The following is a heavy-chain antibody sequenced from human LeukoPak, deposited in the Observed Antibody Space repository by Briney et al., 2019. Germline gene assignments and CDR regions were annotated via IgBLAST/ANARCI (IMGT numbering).Heavy chain of an antibody. Sequence: SETLSLTCTVSGYSINSGYYWSWIRQPPGKRLEWIGYIYYSGSTYYNPSLKSRVTISVDTSKNQFSLKLSSVTAADTAVYYCARGRWLQPFDYWGQGTLVTVSS. CDR3: ARGRWLQPFDY. CDR2: IYYSGST. CDR1: GYSINSGYY. J-gene: IGHJ4*02. V-gene: IGHV4-38-2*02. D-gene: IGHD5-24*01.